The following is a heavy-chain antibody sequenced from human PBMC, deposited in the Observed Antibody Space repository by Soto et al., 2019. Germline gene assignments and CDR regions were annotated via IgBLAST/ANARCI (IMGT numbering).Heavy chain of an antibody. V-gene: IGHV3-74*01. J-gene: IGHJ6*02. Sequence: GSLRLSCAASGFPFSTYWMHWVRQAPGKGPVWVSRINNDGSTTRYADSVKGRFTISRDNAKNTLYLQMNSLRAEDTAVYYCASQGLYYYGLDVWGQGTKVTVSS. CDR1: GFPFSTYW. CDR2: INNDGSTT. CDR3: ASQGLYYYGLDV.